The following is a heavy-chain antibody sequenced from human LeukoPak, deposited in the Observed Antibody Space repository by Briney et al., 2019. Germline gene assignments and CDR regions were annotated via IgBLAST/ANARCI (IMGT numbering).Heavy chain of an antibody. V-gene: IGHV3-30*18. CDR2: ISNDESKK. J-gene: IGHJ4*02. CDR1: GFTSSSYG. Sequence: GGSLRLSCAASGFTSSSYGMHWVRQAPGKGLEWVAVISNDESKKYYADSVKGRFTISRDNSKNTLSLQVSSLRAEDTAVYYCAKDRYSYAFEYFESWGQGTLVTVSS. CDR3: AKDRYSYAFEYFES. D-gene: IGHD3-16*01.